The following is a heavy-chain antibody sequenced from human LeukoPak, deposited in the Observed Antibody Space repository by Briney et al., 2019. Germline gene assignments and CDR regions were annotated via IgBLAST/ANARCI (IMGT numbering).Heavy chain of an antibody. D-gene: IGHD3-22*01. CDR1: GSSISNDY. V-gene: IGHV4-4*07. CDR3: ARDFGTMIDWFDP. Sequence: SKTLSLTCTVSGSSISNDYWSWIRQPAGKRLEWIGHIYSSGSTNYNPSLKSRVTMSVDTSKNQFSLKLSSVTAADTAIYYCARDFGTMIDWFDPWGQGTLVTVSS. J-gene: IGHJ5*02. CDR2: IYSSGST.